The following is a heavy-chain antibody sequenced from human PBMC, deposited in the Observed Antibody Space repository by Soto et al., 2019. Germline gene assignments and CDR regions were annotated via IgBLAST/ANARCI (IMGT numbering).Heavy chain of an antibody. CDR3: ASDSYYGSESYYYGMDV. CDR1: GYSFTSYW. J-gene: IGHJ6*02. V-gene: IGHV5-51*01. D-gene: IGHD3-10*01. CDR2: IYPGDSDT. Sequence: GESLKISCKGSGYSFTSYWIGWVRQMPGKGLEWMGIIYPGDSDTRYSPSFQGQVTISADKSISTAYLQWSSLKASDTAMYYCASDSYYGSESYYYGMDVWGQGTTVTVS.